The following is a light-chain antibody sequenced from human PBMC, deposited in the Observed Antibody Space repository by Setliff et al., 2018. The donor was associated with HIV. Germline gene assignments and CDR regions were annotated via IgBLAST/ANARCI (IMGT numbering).Light chain of an antibody. CDR2: DVS. V-gene: IGLV2-11*01. J-gene: IGLJ1*01. CDR3: CSYAGSYTSLYV. Sequence: QSALTQPRSVSGSPGQPVTISCTGTSSVVGASNSVSWYQHHPGKAPKVIIYDVSDRPSGVPDRFSGSKSGNTASLTISGLQAEDEADYYCCSYAGSYTSLYVFGTGTKVT. CDR1: SSVVGASNS.